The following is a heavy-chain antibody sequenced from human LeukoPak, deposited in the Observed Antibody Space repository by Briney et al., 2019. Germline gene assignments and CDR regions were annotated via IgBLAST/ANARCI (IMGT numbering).Heavy chain of an antibody. D-gene: IGHD3-16*01. CDR3: ARRRTIGDYDY. CDR1: GFTFSNYW. V-gene: IGHV3-74*01. CDR2: ISSDGSSA. Sequence: GGSLRLSCAASGFTFSNYWMHWARQAPGKGLMWAARISSDGSSADHADSVKGRFTISRDNAKNTLYLQMNSLRVEDTAVYYCARRRTIGDYDYWGQGTLVTVSS. J-gene: IGHJ4*02.